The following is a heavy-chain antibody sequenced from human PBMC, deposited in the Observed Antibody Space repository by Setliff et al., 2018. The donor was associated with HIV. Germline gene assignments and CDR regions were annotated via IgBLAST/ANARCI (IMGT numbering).Heavy chain of an antibody. CDR3: TKEKPWGSGTYWFDA. CDR2: IRSKTQGGTT. D-gene: IGHD3-10*01. CDR1: GFTFADHA. Sequence: GGSLRLSCTASGFTFADHAMTWVRQAPGKGLEWVGFIRSKTQGGTTVYAAPAKGRFTISRDDSRSIAYLQMNSLKTEDTAVYYCTKEKPWGSGTYWFDAWGQGTLVTVSS. V-gene: IGHV3-49*04. J-gene: IGHJ5*02.